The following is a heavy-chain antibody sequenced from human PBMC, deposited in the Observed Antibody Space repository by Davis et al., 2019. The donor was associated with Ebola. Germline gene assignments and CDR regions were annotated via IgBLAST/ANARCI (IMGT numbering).Heavy chain of an antibody. CDR1: GYTFTSYA. J-gene: IGHJ6*02. Sequence: SVKVSCKASGYTFTSYAISWVRQAPGQGLEWMGRIIPILGIANYAQKFQGRVTITADKSTSTAYMELSSLRSEDTAVYYCNVPAAINSRGYYYGMDVWGQGTTVTVSS. CDR3: NVPAAINSRGYYYGMDV. V-gene: IGHV1-69*04. D-gene: IGHD2-2*01. CDR2: IIPILGIA.